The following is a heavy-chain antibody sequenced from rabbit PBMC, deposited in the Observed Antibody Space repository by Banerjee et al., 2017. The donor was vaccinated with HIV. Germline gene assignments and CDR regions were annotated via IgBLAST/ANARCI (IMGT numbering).Heavy chain of an antibody. V-gene: IGHV1S40*01. J-gene: IGHJ4*01. CDR3: ARSSDGGYGNAIDL. CDR2: IYAGSSGSN. D-gene: IGHD6-1*01. CDR1: GFSFSSSYW. Sequence: QSLEESGGDLVKPGASLTLTCTASGFSFSSSYWICWVRQAPGKGLEWIACIYAGSSGSNYYASWAKGRFTISKTSSTTVTLQMTSLTAADTATYFCARSSDGGYGNAIDLWGPGTLVTVS.